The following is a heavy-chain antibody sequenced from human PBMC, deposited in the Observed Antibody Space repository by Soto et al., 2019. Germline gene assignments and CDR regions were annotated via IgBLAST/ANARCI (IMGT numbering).Heavy chain of an antibody. J-gene: IGHJ5*02. V-gene: IGHV1-69*06. CDR2: IIPIFGTP. CDR1: GGTFGTYT. CDR3: ARGLECRGYCLDKPTWFGP. Sequence: SVKVSCKASGGTFGTYTFSWVRQAPGQGLEWMGRIIPIFGTPYYAQKFQGRVTITADKSTSTVYMELSSLGSDDTAVYFCARGLECRGYCLDKPTWFGPWGQRTLVTVSS. D-gene: IGHD2-15*01.